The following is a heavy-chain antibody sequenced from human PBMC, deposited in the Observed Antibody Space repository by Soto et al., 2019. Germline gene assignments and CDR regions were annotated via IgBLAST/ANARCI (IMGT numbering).Heavy chain of an antibody. CDR1: SGSISSTIYS. V-gene: IGHV4-39*02. CDR2: IFYSGST. CDR3: ARERPDGSRLDP. Sequence: SETLSLTCTVSSGSISSTIYSWDWFRQPPGKGLEWIGSIFYSGSTYYTPSLKSRVTISVDTSKNQFSLKLSSVTAADTAVYYCARERPDGSRLDPWGQGTLVTVS. D-gene: IGHD6-13*01. J-gene: IGHJ5*02.